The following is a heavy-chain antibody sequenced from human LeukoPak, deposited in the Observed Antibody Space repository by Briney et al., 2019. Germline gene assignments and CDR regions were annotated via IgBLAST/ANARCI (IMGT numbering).Heavy chain of an antibody. CDR3: PRGAAAAILFDY. CDR2: IYTSGST. V-gene: IGHV4-61*02. Sequence: SETLSLTCTVSGGSISSGSHYWSWIRQPAGKGLEWIGRIYTSGSTNYNPSLKSRVTISVDTSKNQFSLKLNSMTAADTAFYYCPRGAAAAILFDYWGQGTLVTVSS. J-gene: IGHJ4*02. D-gene: IGHD2-21*02. CDR1: GGSISSGSHY.